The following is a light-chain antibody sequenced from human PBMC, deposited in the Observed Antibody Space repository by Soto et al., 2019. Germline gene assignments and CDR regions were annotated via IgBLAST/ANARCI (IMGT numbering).Light chain of an antibody. CDR3: QHYNNYPYT. V-gene: IGKV1-5*03. J-gene: IGKJ2*01. Sequence: DIQMTQSPSTLSASVGDRVTITCRASQFISSWLAWYQQKPGKAPKLLIYRASTLESGVSSRFSGSGSGTEFTLTISGLQPDDFATYYCQHYNNYPYTFGQGTNLEI. CDR1: QFISSW. CDR2: RAS.